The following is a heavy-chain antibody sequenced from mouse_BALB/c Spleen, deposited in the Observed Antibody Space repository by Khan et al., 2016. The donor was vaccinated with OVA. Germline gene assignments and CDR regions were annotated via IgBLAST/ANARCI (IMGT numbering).Heavy chain of an antibody. CDR3: VRDEYYRRNDCWFAY. D-gene: IGHD1-1*01. CDR1: GYTFTSYT. CDR2: INPSNDYT. Sequence: QVQLQQSGAELARPGASVKMSCKASGYTFTSYTIHWIKKRPGQGLEWIGYINPSNDYTNYNQKFKDKATLTTDKSSTTAYLRLSSLTSDDSAVYNCVRDEYYRRNDCWFAYWGQGTLVTVSA. J-gene: IGHJ3*01. V-gene: IGHV1-4*01.